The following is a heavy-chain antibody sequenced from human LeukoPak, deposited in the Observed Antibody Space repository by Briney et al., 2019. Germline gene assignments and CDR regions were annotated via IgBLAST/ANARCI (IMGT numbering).Heavy chain of an antibody. Sequence: PGGSLRLSCAASGFTFSSYAMHWVRQAPGKGLEWVTVISYHARDQFYADSVKGRFTISRDNSKNTLYLQMNSLRAEDTAMYYCAKGSSAGRPYYFDYWGQGTLVTVSS. J-gene: IGHJ4*02. V-gene: IGHV3-30*04. D-gene: IGHD3-10*01. CDR2: ISYHARDQ. CDR3: AKGSSAGRPYYFDY. CDR1: GFTFSSYA.